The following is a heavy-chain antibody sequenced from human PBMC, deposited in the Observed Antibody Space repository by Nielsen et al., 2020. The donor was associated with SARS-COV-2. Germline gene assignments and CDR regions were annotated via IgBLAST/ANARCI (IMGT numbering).Heavy chain of an antibody. Sequence: GESLKISCAASGFTFSSYGMHWVRQAPGKGLEWVAVISYDGSNKYYADSVKGRFTISRDNSKNTPYLQMNSLRAEDTAVYYCAKDRHSSSCLDYWGQGTLVTVSS. D-gene: IGHD6-13*01. J-gene: IGHJ4*02. CDR3: AKDRHSSSCLDY. V-gene: IGHV3-30*18. CDR2: ISYDGSNK. CDR1: GFTFSSYG.